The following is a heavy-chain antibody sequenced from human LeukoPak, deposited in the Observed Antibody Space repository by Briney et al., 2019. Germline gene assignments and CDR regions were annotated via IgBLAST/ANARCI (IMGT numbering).Heavy chain of an antibody. CDR2: ISNDERNK. Sequence: GGSLRLSCVASGFTFHNFAMHWVRQAPGKGLEWVAVISNDERNKYYTDSVKGRFTISRDNSNSTLYLQMDSLRGDDAAVYYCAKAVGSISWSFDYWGQGTLVTVSS. V-gene: IGHV3-30*04. CDR1: GFTFHNFA. D-gene: IGHD6-13*01. CDR3: AKAVGSISWSFDY. J-gene: IGHJ4*02.